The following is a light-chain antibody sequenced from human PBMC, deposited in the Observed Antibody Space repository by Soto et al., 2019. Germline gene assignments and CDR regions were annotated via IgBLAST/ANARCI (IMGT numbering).Light chain of an antibody. V-gene: IGKV1-39*01. CDR1: QSISKY. CDR3: QQGYRRAYP. CDR2: AAS. J-gene: IGKJ2*01. Sequence: DIQMTQSPSSLSASVGDRITITCRASQSISKYLSWYQQQPGKAPKALIYAASSLQSGVPSRFSGSGSRTDFTLTVSNLQSDDFVIDHCQQGYRRAYPFGPGTRLEI.